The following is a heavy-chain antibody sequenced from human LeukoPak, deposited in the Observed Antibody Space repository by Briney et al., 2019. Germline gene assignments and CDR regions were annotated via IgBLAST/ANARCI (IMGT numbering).Heavy chain of an antibody. V-gene: IGHV3-23*01. CDR2: ISNDGVGT. D-gene: IGHD1-26*01. CDR1: GFTFSTYA. CDR3: AQGGPSGGFYIASDY. Sequence: GGSLRLSCAASGFTFSTYAMSWVRQAPGEGLEWVSAISNDGVGTHYADSVKGRFTISRDNSKTTVFLQMNSLRADDTAVYYCAQGGPSGGFYIASDYWGQGALVTVSS. J-gene: IGHJ4*02.